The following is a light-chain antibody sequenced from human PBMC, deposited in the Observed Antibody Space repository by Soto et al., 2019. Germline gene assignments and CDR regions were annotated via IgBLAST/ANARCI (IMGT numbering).Light chain of an antibody. CDR3: QQSYSTRT. CDR1: QHVTSTY. CDR2: EAS. Sequence: EIVLTQSPGTLSLSPGEVATLSCGASQHVTSTYLAWYQQRPGQAPRLLIYEASTRATGIPDRFSGSGSGTDFTLTISSLQPEDFATYYCQQSYSTRTFGQGTKVDIK. J-gene: IGKJ1*01. V-gene: IGKV3D-20*02.